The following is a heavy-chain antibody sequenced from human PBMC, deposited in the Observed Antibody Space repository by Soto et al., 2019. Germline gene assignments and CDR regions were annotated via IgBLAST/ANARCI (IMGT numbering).Heavy chain of an antibody. Sequence: QVQLQESGPGLVKPSETLSLTCAVSGYSISSGYYWGWIRQPPGKGLEWIGSIYHSGSTYYNPSLKSRVTISVDTSKNQFSLKLSSVTAADTAVYYCARELRWYPFDYWGQGTLVTVSS. CDR3: ARELRWYPFDY. CDR2: IYHSGST. D-gene: IGHD4-17*01. CDR1: GYSISSGYY. V-gene: IGHV4-38-2*02. J-gene: IGHJ4*02.